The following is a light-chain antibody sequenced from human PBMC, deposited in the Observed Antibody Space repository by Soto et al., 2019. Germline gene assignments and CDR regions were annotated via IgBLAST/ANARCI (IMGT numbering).Light chain of an antibody. J-gene: IGLJ2*01. CDR1: SSDVGGYNF. V-gene: IGLV2-8*01. CDR2: EVT. Sequence: QPVLTQPPSASGSPGQSVTISCTGTSSDVGGYNFVSWYHQHPGKAPKLMIYEVTKRPSGVPDRFSGSKSGNTASLTVSGLQAEDEADYYCSSYAGGNEVIFGGGTKLTVL. CDR3: SSYAGGNEVI.